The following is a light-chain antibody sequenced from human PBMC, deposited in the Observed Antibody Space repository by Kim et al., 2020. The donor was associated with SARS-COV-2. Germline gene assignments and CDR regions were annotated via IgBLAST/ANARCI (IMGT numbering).Light chain of an antibody. V-gene: IGLV3-19*01. CDR2: GKD. Sequence: SSELTQDPAVSVALGQTVRITCQGDSLGKYYASWYQQKPGQAPILVIHGKDNRPSGIPDRFSGSSSGITASLTITGAQAEDEADYYCNSRDSSGNRLVFG. CDR1: SLGKYY. J-gene: IGLJ2*01. CDR3: NSRDSSGNRLV.